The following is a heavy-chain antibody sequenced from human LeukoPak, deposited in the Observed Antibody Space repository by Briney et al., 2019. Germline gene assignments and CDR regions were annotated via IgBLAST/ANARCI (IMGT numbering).Heavy chain of an antibody. V-gene: IGHV4-38-2*02. J-gene: IGHJ4*02. D-gene: IGHD4-23*01. CDR3: ARDTGGNYY. Sequence: SETLSHTCAVSGYSISSGYYWGWIRQPPGKGLEWIGSIYHSGSTYYNPSLKSRVTVSVDTSKNQFSLKLSSVTAADTAVYYCARDTGGNYYWGQGTLVTVSS. CDR1: GYSISSGYY. CDR2: IYHSGST.